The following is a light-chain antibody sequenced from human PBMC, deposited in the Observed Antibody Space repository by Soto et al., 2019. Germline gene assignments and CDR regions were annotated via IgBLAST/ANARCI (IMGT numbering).Light chain of an antibody. V-gene: IGKV1-39*01. CDR2: TAS. CDR3: QERYSSPFT. CDR1: QSVSTV. J-gene: IGKJ3*01. Sequence: DIQMTQSPSSLSASIGDRVIITCRTSQSVSTVLNLYRHKPGEDPRLLIYTASTWHGGVPSRFSGSGSGTEFALTSSSLQPEYFATYYCQERYSSPFTIGPGTRVDVK.